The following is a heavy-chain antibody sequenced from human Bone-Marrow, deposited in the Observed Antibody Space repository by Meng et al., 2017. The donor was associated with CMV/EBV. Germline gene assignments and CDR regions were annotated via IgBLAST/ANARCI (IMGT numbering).Heavy chain of an antibody. CDR2: IYHSGST. D-gene: IGHD1-26*01. V-gene: IGHV4-39*07. J-gene: IGHJ4*02. CDR1: GGSISSSSYY. CDR3: ARDGWGGGSPTIDY. Sequence: SETLSLTCTVSGGSISSSSYYWGWIRQPPGKGLEWIGSIYHSGSTYYNPSLKSRVTISVDTSKNQFSLKLSSVTAADTAVYYCARDGWGGGSPTIDYWGQGTLVPVSS.